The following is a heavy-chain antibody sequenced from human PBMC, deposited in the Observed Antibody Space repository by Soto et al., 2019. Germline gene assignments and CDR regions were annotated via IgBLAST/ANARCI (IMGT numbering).Heavy chain of an antibody. D-gene: IGHD3-10*01. V-gene: IGHV4-34*01. CDR3: VRGRRGDT. Sequence: SETLSLTCAVSGGSFTAYYWSWVRQSPDMRLEWIGEIHHSGSTTYNPSLESRVTISVDTSKRQFSLKLTSVTAADTAVYYCVRGRRGDTWGQGTLVTVSS. CDR1: GGSFTAYY. J-gene: IGHJ5*02. CDR2: IHHSGST.